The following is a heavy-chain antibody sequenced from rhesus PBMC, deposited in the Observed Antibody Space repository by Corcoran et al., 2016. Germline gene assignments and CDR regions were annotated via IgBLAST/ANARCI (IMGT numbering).Heavy chain of an antibody. Sequence: QVQLQESGPGLVKPSETLSLTCAVSGGSISSNYWSWLRQSPGKGLEWIGHIYGGSGSTSYNPSLKSRVTISTDTSKNQFSLKLSSVTAADTAVYYCARGIAAAGTWGQGVLVTVSS. J-gene: IGHJ4*01. D-gene: IGHD6-31*01. CDR3: ARGIAAAGT. CDR1: GGSISSNY. CDR2: IYGGSGST. V-gene: IGHV4-147*01.